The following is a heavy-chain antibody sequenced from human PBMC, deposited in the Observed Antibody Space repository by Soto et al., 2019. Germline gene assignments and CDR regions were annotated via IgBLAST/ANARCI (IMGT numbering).Heavy chain of an antibody. CDR3: ARDMHPTTPYYYNYGIDV. CDR2: INPGGGRT. Sequence: QVHLVQSGAEVKKPGASMKVSCKASGYSFNSFYVHWVRQAPGQGLEWLGLINPGGGRTTYAQKFQGRGTVTRDTSTSTVYMELSSLRSEDTAVYYCARDMHPTTPYYYNYGIDVWGQGTTVTVSS. CDR1: GYSFNSFY. D-gene: IGHD1-26*01. V-gene: IGHV1-46*02. J-gene: IGHJ6*02.